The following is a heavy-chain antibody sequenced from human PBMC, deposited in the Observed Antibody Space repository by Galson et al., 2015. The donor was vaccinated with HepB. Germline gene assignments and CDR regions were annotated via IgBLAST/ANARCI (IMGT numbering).Heavy chain of an antibody. D-gene: IGHD3-22*01. CDR3: ARDVSSQATLYYYDSSGLDAFDI. J-gene: IGHJ3*02. Sequence: SVKVSCKASGYTFTSYGISWVRQAPGQGLEWMGWISAYNGNTNYAQKLQGRVTMTTDTSTSTAYMELRSLRSDDTAVYYCARDVSSQATLYYYDSSGLDAFDIWGQGTMVTVSS. V-gene: IGHV1-18*04. CDR2: ISAYNGNT. CDR1: GYTFTSYG.